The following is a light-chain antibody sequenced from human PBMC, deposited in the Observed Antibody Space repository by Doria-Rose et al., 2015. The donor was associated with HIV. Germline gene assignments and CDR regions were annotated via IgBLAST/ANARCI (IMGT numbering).Light chain of an antibody. CDR3: QSYNSAPLT. Sequence: DIQVTQSPSSLSASVVDRVTITCRASQGISNFLAWYQQKPGRVPKLLIYAASTLQSGVPSRFSGSGSGTDFSLTISTLQPEDVAIYYCQSYNSAPLTFGGGSMVEIK. J-gene: IGKJ4*01. CDR1: QGISNF. V-gene: IGKV1-27*01. CDR2: AAS.